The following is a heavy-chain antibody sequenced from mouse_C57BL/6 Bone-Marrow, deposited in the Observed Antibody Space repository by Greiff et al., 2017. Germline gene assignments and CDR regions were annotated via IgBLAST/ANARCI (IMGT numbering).Heavy chain of an antibody. CDR3: ARQIYYDYDDGFAY. CDR2: ISSGGSYT. V-gene: IGHV5-6*01. Sequence: EVKLVESGGDLVKPGGSLKLSCAASGFTFSSYGMSWVRQTPDKRLAWVATISSGGSYTYYPDSVKGRFTISRDNAKNTLYLQMSSLKSEDTAMYYSARQIYYDYDDGFAYWGQGTLVTVSA. D-gene: IGHD2-4*01. J-gene: IGHJ3*01. CDR1: GFTFSSYG.